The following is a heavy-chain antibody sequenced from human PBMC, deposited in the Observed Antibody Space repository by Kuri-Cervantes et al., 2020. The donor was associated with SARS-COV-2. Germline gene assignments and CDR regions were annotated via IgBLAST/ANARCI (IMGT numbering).Heavy chain of an antibody. D-gene: IGHD3-22*01. Sequence: ESLKISCTVSGGSISTYYWSWIRQPPGKGLEWIGYIYYSGSPNYNPSLKSRVTISVDTSKNQFSLKLSSVTAADTAVYYCARDSVVGGGWFDPWGQGTLVTVSS. CDR1: GGSISTYY. CDR2: IYYSGSP. CDR3: ARDSVVGGGWFDP. V-gene: IGHV4-59*01. J-gene: IGHJ5*02.